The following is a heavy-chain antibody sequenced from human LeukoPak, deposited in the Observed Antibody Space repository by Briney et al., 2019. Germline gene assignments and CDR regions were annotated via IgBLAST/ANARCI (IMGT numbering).Heavy chain of an antibody. CDR1: GFSFSSYN. CDR2: ITSSSTTI. J-gene: IGHJ4*02. Sequence: GGSLRISCAASGFSFSSYNRKGVGRAPGEGLVWVLYITSSSTTIYHGDSVKARFTTSRDNAKNQLYLQMNSLRDEDTAVYYCAGGGGGPYYFDDWGQGTLVTVSS. CDR3: AGGGGGPYYFDD. D-gene: IGHD3-16*01. V-gene: IGHV3-48*02.